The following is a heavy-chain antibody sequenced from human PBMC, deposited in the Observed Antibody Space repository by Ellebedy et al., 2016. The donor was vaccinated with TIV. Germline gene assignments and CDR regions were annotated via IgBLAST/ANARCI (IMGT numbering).Heavy chain of an antibody. D-gene: IGHD4-11*01. Sequence: ASVKVSCXASGYPFTSYGISWVRQAPGQGLEWMGWISGDNGYTNSAQRLQGRVTMTTDTSTSTAYMELRSLRSDDTAVYYCARAGATVSSQDLDYWGQGTLVTVSS. V-gene: IGHV1-18*01. CDR3: ARAGATVSSQDLDY. J-gene: IGHJ4*02. CDR1: GYPFTSYG. CDR2: ISGDNGYT.